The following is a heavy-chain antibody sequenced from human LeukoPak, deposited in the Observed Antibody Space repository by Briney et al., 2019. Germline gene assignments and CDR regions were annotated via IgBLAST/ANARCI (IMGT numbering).Heavy chain of an antibody. D-gene: IGHD2-15*01. CDR3: ARDGPLGYCSGGSCHGAFDI. J-gene: IGHJ3*02. V-gene: IGHV4-31*03. CDR1: GGSISSGGNF. Sequence: SQTLSLTCTVSGGSISSGGNFWRWIRQHPGTGLEWIGYIYYSGSTYYNPSLKSRVTISVDTSKNQFSLKLSSVTAADTAVYYCARDGPLGYCSGGSCHGAFDIWGQGTMVTVSS. CDR2: IYYSGST.